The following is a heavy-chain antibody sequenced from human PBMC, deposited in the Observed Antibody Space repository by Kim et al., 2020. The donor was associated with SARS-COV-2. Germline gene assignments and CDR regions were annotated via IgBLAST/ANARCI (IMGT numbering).Heavy chain of an antibody. CDR2: IIPIFGTA. CDR3: ARGGYSGYDQRYYYYYYGMDV. J-gene: IGHJ6*02. CDR1: GGTFSSYA. D-gene: IGHD5-12*01. V-gene: IGHV1-69*13. Sequence: SVKVSCKASGGTFSSYAISWVRQAPGQGLEWMGGIIPIFGTANYAQKFQGRVTITADESTSTAYMELSSLRSEDTAVYYCARGGYSGYDQRYYYYYYGMDVWGQGTTVTVSS.